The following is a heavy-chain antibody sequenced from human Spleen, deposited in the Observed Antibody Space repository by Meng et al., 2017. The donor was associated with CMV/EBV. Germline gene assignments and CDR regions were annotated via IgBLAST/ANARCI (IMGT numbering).Heavy chain of an antibody. CDR3: ARGMGSSSSPD. CDR2: FNPNNAGI. D-gene: IGHD6-6*01. J-gene: IGHJ4*02. CDR1: GYTFIGYY. V-gene: IGHV1-2*02. Sequence: ASVKVSCKASGYTFIGYYMDWVRQAPGQGLEWMGWFNPNNAGIKYAQKLQGRVTMTRDTSISTAYMELSRLRADDTAVYYCARGMGSSSSPDWGQGTLVTVSS.